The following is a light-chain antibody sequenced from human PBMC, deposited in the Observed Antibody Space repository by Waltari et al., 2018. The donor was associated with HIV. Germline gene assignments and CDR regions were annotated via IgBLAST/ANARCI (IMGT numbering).Light chain of an antibody. Sequence: QSVVTQPPSASGTLGQRVTISCSGGTSNIGSNYVYWYQHLPETSPKLLIYMNERRPSWFPDRSSCAKSGTSASRAISGLRSDDDADYYCAAWDDSLGGYWIFGGGTNLTGL. J-gene: IGLJ2*01. CDR1: TSNIGSNY. CDR2: MNE. V-gene: IGLV1-47*01. CDR3: AAWDDSLGGYWI.